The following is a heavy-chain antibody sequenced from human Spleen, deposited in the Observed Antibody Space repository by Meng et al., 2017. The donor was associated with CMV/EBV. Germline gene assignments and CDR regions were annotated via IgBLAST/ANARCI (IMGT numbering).Heavy chain of an antibody. J-gene: IGHJ6*02. CDR1: GFTFSSYW. CDR3: AKDAGIVVVIATPGLMDV. V-gene: IGHV3-7*01. Sequence: GESLKISCAASGFTFSSYWMSWVRQAPGKGLEWVANIKQDGSEKYYVDSVKGRFTISRDNSKNTLYLQMNSLRAEDTAVYYCAKDAGIVVVIATPGLMDVWGQGTTVTVSS. D-gene: IGHD2-21*01. CDR2: IKQDGSEK.